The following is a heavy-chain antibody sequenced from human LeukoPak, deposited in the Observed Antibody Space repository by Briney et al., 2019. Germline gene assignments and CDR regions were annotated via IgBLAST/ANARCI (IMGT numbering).Heavy chain of an antibody. V-gene: IGHV3-23*01. CDR3: AKVHGSSWSYPIPFWYSAL. J-gene: IGHJ2*01. CDR2: ISGNGGST. Sequence: PGGSLRLSCAASGFAFGSYAMSWVRQTPGRGLHWVSTISGNGGSTYSADSMKGRFTISRDNSNNTLYLQMNSLRAEDTAVYYCAKVHGSSWSYPIPFWYSALWGRGTLVTVSS. CDR1: GFAFGSYA. D-gene: IGHD6-13*01.